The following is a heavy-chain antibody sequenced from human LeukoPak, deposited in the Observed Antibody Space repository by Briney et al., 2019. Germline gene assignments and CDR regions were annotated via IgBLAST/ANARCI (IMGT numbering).Heavy chain of an antibody. CDR1: GGSISSSSYY. J-gene: IGHJ3*02. Sequence: SETLSLTCTVSGGSISSSSYYWGWIRQPPGKGLEWIGSIYYSGSTYYNPSLKSRVTVSVDTSKNQFSLKLSSVTAADTAVYYCARENGVVVADAFDIWGQGTMVTVSS. CDR3: ARENGVVVADAFDI. D-gene: IGHD3-22*01. CDR2: IYYSGST. V-gene: IGHV4-39*07.